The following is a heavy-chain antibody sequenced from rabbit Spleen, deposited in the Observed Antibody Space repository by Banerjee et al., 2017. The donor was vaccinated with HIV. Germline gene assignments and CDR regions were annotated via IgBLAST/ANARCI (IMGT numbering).Heavy chain of an antibody. CDR3: VRDYKFYFNL. D-gene: IGHD1-1*01. J-gene: IGHJ4*01. Sequence: QLVESGGGLVQPGGSLKLSCKASGFDLSSYGLSWVRQAPGKGLEWIGYIDPIFSSTHYATWVNGRFTISSHNAQNTLYLQLNSLTAADTATYFCVRDYKFYFNLWGPGTLVTVS. V-gene: IGHV1S7*01. CDR2: IDPIFSST. CDR1: GFDLSSYG.